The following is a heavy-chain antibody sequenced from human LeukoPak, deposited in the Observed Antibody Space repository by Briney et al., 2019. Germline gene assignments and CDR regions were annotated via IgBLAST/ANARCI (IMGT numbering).Heavy chain of an antibody. J-gene: IGHJ6*02. Sequence: GGSLRLSCAASGFTVSSNYMSWVRQAPGKGLEWVSVIYSGGSTYYADSVKGRFTISRDNSKNTLYLQMNSLRAEDTAVYYCAGIHTGLPDGYYYYGMDVWGQGTTVTVSS. CDR2: IYSGGST. D-gene: IGHD1-14*01. CDR3: AGIHTGLPDGYYYYGMDV. V-gene: IGHV3-66*02. CDR1: GFTVSSNY.